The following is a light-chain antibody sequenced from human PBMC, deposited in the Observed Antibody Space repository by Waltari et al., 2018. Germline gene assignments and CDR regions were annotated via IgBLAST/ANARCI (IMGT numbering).Light chain of an antibody. Sequence: QSALTQPASVSGSPGQLITISCPGTKNDVGAYKFFSWYQRHPGNAPKLIITDVSNRPSGVSNRFSGSKSGNTASLTISGLQAEDEAEYYCTAYTISSTLVFGGGTQLNVL. CDR3: TAYTISSTLV. V-gene: IGLV2-14*03. CDR2: DVS. CDR1: KNDVGAYKF. J-gene: IGLJ3*02.